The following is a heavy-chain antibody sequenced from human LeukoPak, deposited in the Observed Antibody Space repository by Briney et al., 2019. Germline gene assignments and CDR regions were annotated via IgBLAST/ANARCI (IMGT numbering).Heavy chain of an antibody. CDR2: ISTTGSTV. V-gene: IGHV3-48*02. D-gene: IGHD5-12*01. Sequence: GGSLRLSCAVAGFTFSDYSMNWVRQAPGKGLEWISYISTTGSTVYYADSVRGRFTISRDSAKNSLHLQMNTLRDEDTAVYYCARDGPQRYSGYFDYWGQGVLVTVSS. J-gene: IGHJ4*02. CDR3: ARDGPQRYSGYFDY. CDR1: GFTFSDYS.